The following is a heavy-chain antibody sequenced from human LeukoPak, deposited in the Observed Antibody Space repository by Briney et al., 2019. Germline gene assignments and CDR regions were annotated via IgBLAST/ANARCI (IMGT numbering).Heavy chain of an antibody. Sequence: PSETLSLTCTVSGGSISSGSYYWNWIRQPAGKGLEWIGRIYTSGSTNYNPSLKSRVTISVDTSKNQFSLKVNSVAAADTAVYYCARVGYNWNLWFDFWGQGTTVTVSS. V-gene: IGHV4-61*02. CDR2: IYTSGST. D-gene: IGHD1-7*01. J-gene: IGHJ3*01. CDR3: ARVGYNWNLWFDF. CDR1: GGSISSGSYY.